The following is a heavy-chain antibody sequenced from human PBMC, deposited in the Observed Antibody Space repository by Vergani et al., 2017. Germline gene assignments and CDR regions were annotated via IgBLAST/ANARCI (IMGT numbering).Heavy chain of an antibody. CDR3: AGRPELLDYYYYMDV. Sequence: QVQLQESGPGLVKPSGTLSLTCAVSGGSISSSNWWSWVRQPPGKGLEWIGEIYHSGSPNYNPSLKSRVTISVDKSKNQFSLKLSSVTAADTAVYYCAGRPELLDYYYYMDVWGKGTTVTVSS. D-gene: IGHD1-7*01. CDR1: GGSISSSNW. CDR2: IYHSGSP. J-gene: IGHJ6*03. V-gene: IGHV4-4*02.